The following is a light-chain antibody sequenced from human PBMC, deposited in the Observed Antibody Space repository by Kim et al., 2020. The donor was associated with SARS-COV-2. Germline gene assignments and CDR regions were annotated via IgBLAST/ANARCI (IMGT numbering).Light chain of an antibody. CDR2: AAS. Sequence: EIVLTQSPATLSLSPGEGATLSCRASQSVSGSLTWYQQKPGQAPRLLIYAASNRATGIPARFSGSGSGTDFTLTNSSLEPEDFAVYYCQQRTSWPDTFGQGTKLEI. V-gene: IGKV3-11*01. CDR3: QQRTSWPDT. J-gene: IGKJ2*01. CDR1: QSVSGS.